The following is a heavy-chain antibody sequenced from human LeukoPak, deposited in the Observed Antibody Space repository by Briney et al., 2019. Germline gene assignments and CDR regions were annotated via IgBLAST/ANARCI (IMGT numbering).Heavy chain of an antibody. Sequence: SETLSLTCTVSGGSISRYYWSWIRRPPGKGLEWIGYIDDSGNANYNPSLKRQVTISVDKSKNQFSLKLSFVTAADTAMYYCARSDYHNSGSHTVFDAFDIWGQGTRVTVSS. CDR3: ARSDYHNSGSHTVFDAFDI. J-gene: IGHJ3*02. D-gene: IGHD3-10*01. CDR2: IDDSGNA. V-gene: IGHV4-59*01. CDR1: GGSISRYY.